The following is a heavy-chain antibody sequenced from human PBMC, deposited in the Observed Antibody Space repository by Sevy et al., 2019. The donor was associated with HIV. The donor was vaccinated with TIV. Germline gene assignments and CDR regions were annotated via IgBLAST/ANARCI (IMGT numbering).Heavy chain of an antibody. V-gene: IGHV5-51*01. J-gene: IGHJ4*02. D-gene: IGHD3-22*01. CDR3: ATSRSGHFDSSGYYIY. CDR2: IFPDDSDT. Sequence: GESLKISCQGSGYSFTSHWIGWVRHMPGKGLEWMGIIFPDDSDTRYSPSFQGQVTFSADKSINTAYLQWSSLKASDTAMYYCATSRSGHFDSSGYYIYWGQGTLVTVSS. CDR1: GYSFTSHW.